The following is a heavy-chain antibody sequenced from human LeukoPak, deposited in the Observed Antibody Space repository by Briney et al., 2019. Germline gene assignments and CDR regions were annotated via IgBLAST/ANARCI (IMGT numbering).Heavy chain of an antibody. CDR1: GFTVSSNY. CDR2: IYSGGST. Sequence: GRSLRLSCAASGFTVSSNYMSWVRQAPGKGLEWVSVIYSGGSTYYADSVKGRFTISRDNSKNTLYLQMNSLRAEDTAVYYCARASQGDAFDIWGQGTMVTVSS. V-gene: IGHV3-66*01. J-gene: IGHJ3*02. CDR3: ARASQGDAFDI.